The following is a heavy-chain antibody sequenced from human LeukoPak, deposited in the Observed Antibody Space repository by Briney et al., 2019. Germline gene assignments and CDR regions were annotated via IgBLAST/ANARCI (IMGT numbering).Heavy chain of an antibody. D-gene: IGHD3-22*01. CDR2: ISSSGSTI. V-gene: IGHV3-48*03. CDR3: ARDYYDSSGYYYSTEYFQH. Sequence: PGGSLRLSCAASGFTFSSYEMNWVRQAPGKGLEWVSYISSSGSTIYYADSVKGRFTISRDNAKNSLYLQMNSLRAEDTAVYYCARDYYDSSGYYYSTEYFQHWGQGTLVTVSS. J-gene: IGHJ1*01. CDR1: GFTFSSYE.